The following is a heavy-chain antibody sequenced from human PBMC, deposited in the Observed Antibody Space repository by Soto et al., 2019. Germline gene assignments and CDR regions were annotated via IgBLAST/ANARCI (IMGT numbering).Heavy chain of an antibody. J-gene: IGHJ4*02. CDR3: ARGDASIYHFDF. CDR2: IYYRGST. Sequence: GSGPTLVNPTQTLTVTCTFSGFSLSTSGAGVGWIRQSPGKAPEWLGYIYYRGSTYYSPSLQSRVTMSIDTSRKQFSLNLTSATAADSAVYFCARGDASIYHFDFWGPGILVTVSS. CDR1: GFSLSTSGAG. V-gene: IGHV4-28*02. D-gene: IGHD2-21*02.